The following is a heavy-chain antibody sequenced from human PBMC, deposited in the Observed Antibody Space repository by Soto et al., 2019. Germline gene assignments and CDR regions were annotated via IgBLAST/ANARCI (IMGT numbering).Heavy chain of an antibody. CDR2: ISGSGGST. CDR1: GFTFSSYA. J-gene: IGHJ4*02. D-gene: IGHD5-18*01. Sequence: EVQLLESGGGLVQPGGSLRLSCAASGFTFSSYAMSWVRQATGKGLEWVSAISGSGGSTYYADSVKGRFTISRDNSKNTLELQMNSLRSEDTAVYYCAKLARLQSPRGYSYFDYWGQGTLVTVSS. CDR3: AKLARLQSPRGYSYFDY. V-gene: IGHV3-23*01.